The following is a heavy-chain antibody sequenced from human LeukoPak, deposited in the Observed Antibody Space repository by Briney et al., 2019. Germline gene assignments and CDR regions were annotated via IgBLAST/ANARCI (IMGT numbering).Heavy chain of an antibody. V-gene: IGHV4-59*01. Sequence: PSETLSLTCTVSGGSISSYYWSWIRQPPGKGLEWIGYIYYSGSTNYNPSLKSRVTISVDTSKNQFSLKLSSVIAADTAVYYCARDSYDGAFDIWGQGTMVTVSS. CDR1: GGSISSYY. CDR3: ARDSYDGAFDI. CDR2: IYYSGST. J-gene: IGHJ3*02. D-gene: IGHD3-22*01.